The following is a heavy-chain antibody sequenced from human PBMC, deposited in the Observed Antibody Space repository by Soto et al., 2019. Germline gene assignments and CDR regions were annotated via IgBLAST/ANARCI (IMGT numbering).Heavy chain of an antibody. CDR2: IYHSGST. J-gene: IGHJ3*02. CDR1: GGSISSNNW. CDR3: ARSPTSGWYGGGAFDI. V-gene: IGHV4-4*02. D-gene: IGHD6-13*01. Sequence: QVQLQESGPGLEKPSGTLSLTCAVSGGSISSNNWWSWVRQPPGKGLEWIGEIYHSGSTNYNPSLKTRVTNSVDNSKSQVSLKLSSVTAADTAMYYCARSPTSGWYGGGAFDIWGQGTLVTFSS.